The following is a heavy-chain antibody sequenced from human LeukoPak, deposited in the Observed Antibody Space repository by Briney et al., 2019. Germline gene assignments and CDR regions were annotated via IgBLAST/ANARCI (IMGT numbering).Heavy chain of an antibody. CDR3: ARDQSPLWFRELFPYNWFDP. V-gene: IGHV1-18*01. CDR2: ISAYNGNT. D-gene: IGHD3-10*01. CDR1: GYTFTSYG. Sequence: ASVKVSCKASGYTFTSYGISWVRQAPGQGLEWMGWISAYNGNTNYAQKLQGRVTMTTDTSTSTAYMELRSLRSDDTAVYYCARDQSPLWFRELFPYNWFDPWGQGTLVTVSS. J-gene: IGHJ5*02.